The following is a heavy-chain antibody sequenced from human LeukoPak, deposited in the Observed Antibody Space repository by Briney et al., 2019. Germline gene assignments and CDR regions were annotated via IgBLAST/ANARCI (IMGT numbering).Heavy chain of an antibody. Sequence: PGGSLRLSCAASGFTFSSYGMHWVRQAPGKGLEWVAAISYDGSNKYYADSVKGRFTISRDNSKNTLYLQMNSLRAEDTAVYYCASDPGGYSGYDPFDYWGQGTLVTVSS. V-gene: IGHV3-30*03. CDR2: ISYDGSNK. J-gene: IGHJ4*02. CDR1: GFTFSSYG. D-gene: IGHD5-12*01. CDR3: ASDPGGYSGYDPFDY.